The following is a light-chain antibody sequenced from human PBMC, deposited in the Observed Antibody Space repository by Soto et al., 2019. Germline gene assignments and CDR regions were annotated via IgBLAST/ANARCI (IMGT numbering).Light chain of an antibody. J-gene: IGKJ4*01. Sequence: VLTHAPVTRSISPVERATLSFRASQTVRNNYLAWYQQKPGQAPRLLIYDASSRATGIPDRFSGGGSGKDFTLTIRRLEHEDFAVYYCKQFSSYQLTFGGGNKVDIK. V-gene: IGKV3-20*01. CDR1: QTVRNNY. CDR2: DAS. CDR3: KQFSSYQLT.